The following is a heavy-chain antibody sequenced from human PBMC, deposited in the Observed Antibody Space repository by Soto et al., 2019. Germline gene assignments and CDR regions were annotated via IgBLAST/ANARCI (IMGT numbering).Heavy chain of an antibody. CDR3: ENIPYYMDV. CDR2: ISGSGGST. Sequence: SLXLSCSASGFTFSSYSMSWVRQAPGKGLEWVSAISGSGGSTYYADSVKGRFTISRDNSKNTLYLQMNSLRAEDTAVYYCENIPYYMDVWGKGTTVTVSS. J-gene: IGHJ6*03. V-gene: IGHV3-23*01. CDR1: GFTFSSYS.